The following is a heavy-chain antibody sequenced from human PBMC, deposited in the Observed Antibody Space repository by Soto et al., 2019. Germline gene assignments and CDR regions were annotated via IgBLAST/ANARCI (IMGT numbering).Heavy chain of an antibody. Sequence: PGGSLRLCCAASGFTIRGYALYWVRQAPGKGLAWVALISYDGSKEDYAASVKGRFTISRDNSKNMLYVQMNSLRAEDTAVYYCAREGDGRPARDYSYGMDVWGQGTSVTVAS. J-gene: IGHJ6*02. V-gene: IGHV3-30-3*01. D-gene: IGHD1-26*01. CDR2: ISYDGSKE. CDR3: AREGDGRPARDYSYGMDV. CDR1: GFTIRGYA.